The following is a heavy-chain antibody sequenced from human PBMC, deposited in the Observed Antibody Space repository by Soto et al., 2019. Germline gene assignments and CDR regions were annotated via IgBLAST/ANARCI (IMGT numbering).Heavy chain of an antibody. V-gene: IGHV1-46*03. D-gene: IGHD2-15*01. J-gene: IGHJ6*03. CDR3: ARAYCSGGSCYSTYYYYDMDV. CDR1: GYTFTSYY. CDR2: INPSGGST. Sequence: ASVKVSCKASGYTFTSYYMHWVRQAPGQGLEWMGIINPSGGSTSYAQKFQGRVTMTRDTSTSTVYMELSSLRSEDTAVYYCARAYCSGGSCYSTYYYYDMDVWGKGTTVTGSS.